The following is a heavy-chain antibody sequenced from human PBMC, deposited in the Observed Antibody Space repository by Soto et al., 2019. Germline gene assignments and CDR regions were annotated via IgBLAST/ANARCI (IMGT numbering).Heavy chain of an antibody. CDR2: IKSKTDGGTT. V-gene: IGHV3-15*07. CDR3: TTEGDPNWNYYYYGMDV. D-gene: IGHD1-1*01. J-gene: IGHJ6*02. CDR1: GFTFSNAW. Sequence: EVQLVESGGGLVKPGGSLRLSCAASGFTFSNAWMNWVRQAPGKGLEWVGRIKSKTDGGTTDYAAPVKGRFTISRDDSKNTLYLQMNSLKTEDTAVYYCTTEGDPNWNYYYYGMDVWGQGTTVTVSS.